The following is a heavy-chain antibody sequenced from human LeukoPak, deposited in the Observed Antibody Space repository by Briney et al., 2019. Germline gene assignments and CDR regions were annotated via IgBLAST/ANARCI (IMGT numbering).Heavy chain of an antibody. CDR1: AFTFSSYA. CDR3: ARDDGTPRHWFDP. J-gene: IGHJ5*02. Sequence: GGYLRLSCAASAFTFSSYAMHWLRQAPGKGLEWVAVISYDGSNKYYADSVKGRFTISRDNSKNTLYLQMNSLRAEDTAVYYCARDDGTPRHWFDPWGQGTLVTVSS. V-gene: IGHV3-30*04. CDR2: ISYDGSNK.